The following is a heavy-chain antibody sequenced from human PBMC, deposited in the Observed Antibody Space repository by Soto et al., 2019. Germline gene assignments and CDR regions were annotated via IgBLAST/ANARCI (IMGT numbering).Heavy chain of an antibody. V-gene: IGHV1-69*06. CDR2: IIPIFGTA. CDR3: AGPRLAYCGGDCDSGAFDI. Sequence: SVKVSCKVSGGTFSSYAISWVRQAPGQGLEWMGGIIPIFGTANYAQKFQGRVTITADKSTSTAYMELSSLRSEDTAVYYCAGPRLAYCGGDCDSGAFDIWGQGTMVTVSS. J-gene: IGHJ3*02. CDR1: GGTFSSYA. D-gene: IGHD2-21*02.